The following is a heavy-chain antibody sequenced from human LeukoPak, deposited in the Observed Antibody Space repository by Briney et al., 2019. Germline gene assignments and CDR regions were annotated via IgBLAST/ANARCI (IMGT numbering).Heavy chain of an antibody. CDR1: GFTFSSYA. Sequence: QPGRSLRLSCAASGFTFSSYAMHWVRQAPGKGLEWVAVISYDGSNKYYADPVKGRFTISRDNSKNTLYLQMNSLRAEDTAVYYCARDTNYDILTGYYSGSDYYGMDVWGQGTTVTVSS. D-gene: IGHD3-9*01. CDR2: ISYDGSNK. V-gene: IGHV3-30-3*01. CDR3: ARDTNYDILTGYYSGSDYYGMDV. J-gene: IGHJ6*02.